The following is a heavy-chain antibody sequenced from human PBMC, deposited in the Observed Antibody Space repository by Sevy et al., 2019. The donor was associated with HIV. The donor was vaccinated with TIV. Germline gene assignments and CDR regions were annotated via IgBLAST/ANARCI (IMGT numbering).Heavy chain of an antibody. J-gene: IGHJ4*02. CDR1: GGSISSGDYY. CDR2: IYYSGGT. V-gene: IGHV4-30-4*01. D-gene: IGHD2-15*01. CDR3: ARVLVVAPNAGGFDY. Sequence: SETLSLTCTVSGGSISSGDYYWSWIRQPPGKGLEWIGYIYYSGGTYYNPSLKSRVTISVDTSKNQFSLKLSSVTAADTAVYYCARVLVVAPNAGGFDYWGQGTLVTVSS.